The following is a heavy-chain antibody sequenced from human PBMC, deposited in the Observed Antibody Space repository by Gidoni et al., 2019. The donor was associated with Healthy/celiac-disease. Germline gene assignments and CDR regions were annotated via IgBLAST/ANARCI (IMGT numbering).Heavy chain of an antibody. CDR3: AKDQALWFGELERDDAFDI. V-gene: IGHV3-23*01. J-gene: IGHJ3*02. CDR1: GFTFSSYA. CDR2: ISGSGGST. Sequence: EVQLLESGGGLVQPGGSLRLSCAASGFTFSSYAMSWVRQAPGKGLEWVSAISGSGGSTYYADSVKGRFTISRDNSKNTLYLQMNSLRAEDTAVYYCAKDQALWFGELERDDAFDIWGQGTMVTVSS. D-gene: IGHD3-10*01.